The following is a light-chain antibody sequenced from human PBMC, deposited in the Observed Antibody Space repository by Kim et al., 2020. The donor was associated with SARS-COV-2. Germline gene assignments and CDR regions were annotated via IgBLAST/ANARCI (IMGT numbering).Light chain of an antibody. CDR3: QQSYFTPLT. V-gene: IGKV1-39*01. CDR2: AAS. CDR1: QYINIY. Sequence: DIQMTQSPSSLSASVGDRVTITCRASQYINIYLSWYQQKPGKAPQLLVYAASNLQSGVPSRFSGSGSGTDFTLTIRSLQPEDFATYYCQQSYFTPLTFGGGTKVDIK. J-gene: IGKJ4*01.